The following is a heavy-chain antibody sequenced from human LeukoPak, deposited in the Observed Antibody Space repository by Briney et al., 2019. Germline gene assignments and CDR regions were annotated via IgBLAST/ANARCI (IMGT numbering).Heavy chain of an antibody. CDR2: ISTYNDNT. CDR3: ARDESEWPLDY. J-gene: IGHJ4*02. Sequence: GASVKVSCKASGYTFNSSYMHWVRQAPGQGLEWMGWISTYNDNTNYAQKLQGRVTMTTDTSTSTAYMELRSLRSDDTAVYYCARDESEWPLDYWGQGTLVTVSS. D-gene: IGHD3-3*01. V-gene: IGHV1-18*04. CDR1: GYTFNSSY.